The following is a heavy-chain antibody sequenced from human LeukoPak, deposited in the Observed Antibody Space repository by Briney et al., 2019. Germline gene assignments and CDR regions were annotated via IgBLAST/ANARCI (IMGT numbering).Heavy chain of an antibody. CDR2: ISSSSSYI. V-gene: IGHV3-21*01. J-gene: IGHJ3*02. CDR1: GFTFSSYA. CDR3: ARDSLAGVGGWYFAFGI. D-gene: IGHD6-19*01. Sequence: PGGSLRLSCAASGFTFSSYAMNWVRQAPGKGLEWVSSISSSSSYIYYADSVKGRFTISRDNAKNSLYLQMNSLRAEDTGVYYCARDSLAGVGGWYFAFGIWGKGTMVTVSS.